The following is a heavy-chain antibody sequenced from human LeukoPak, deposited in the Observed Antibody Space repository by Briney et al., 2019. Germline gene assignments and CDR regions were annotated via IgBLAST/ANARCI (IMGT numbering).Heavy chain of an antibody. Sequence: GASVKVSCKASGYTFTGYYMHWVRQAPGQGLEWMGWVNPNSGGTNYAQKFQGRVTMTRDTSISTAYMELSRLRSDDTAVYYCARDPRDVDTAMVIDYWGQGTLVTGSS. D-gene: IGHD5-18*01. CDR3: ARDPRDVDTAMVIDY. CDR1: GYTFTGYY. CDR2: VNPNSGGT. J-gene: IGHJ4*02. V-gene: IGHV1-2*02.